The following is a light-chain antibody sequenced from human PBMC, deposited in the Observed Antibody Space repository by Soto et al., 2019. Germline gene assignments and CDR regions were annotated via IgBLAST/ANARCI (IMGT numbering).Light chain of an antibody. CDR2: EVV. Sequence: SVLTQPPSASGSPGQSVTISRTGTKSDIGVYDFVSWYQHHPGKAPRLIIYEVVQRPSGVPDRFSGSKSGNTASLTVSGLQAADEADYFCKSYAGSNTYVFGSGTKVTVL. V-gene: IGLV2-8*01. J-gene: IGLJ1*01. CDR1: KSDIGVYDF. CDR3: KSYAGSNTYV.